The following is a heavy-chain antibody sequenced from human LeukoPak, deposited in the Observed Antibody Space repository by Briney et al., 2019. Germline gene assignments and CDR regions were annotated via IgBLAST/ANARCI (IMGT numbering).Heavy chain of an antibody. J-gene: IGHJ5*02. V-gene: IGHV4-59*01. CDR3: ARGGYYGSGTDFRFDH. CDR2: IHYTGST. CDR1: GDSISSYY. Sequence: PSETLSLTCTVSGDSISSYYWSWIRQSPGKGLECIGYIHYTGSTNYNPSPKSRVTISVDTSKKQFSLKLKSVTDADRAVYYCARGGYYGSGTDFRFDHWGQGTLVPVSS. D-gene: IGHD3-10*01.